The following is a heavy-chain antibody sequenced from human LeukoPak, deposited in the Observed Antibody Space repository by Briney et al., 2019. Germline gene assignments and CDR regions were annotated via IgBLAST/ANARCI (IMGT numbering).Heavy chain of an antibody. CDR1: GYSITTGHY. CDR2: IYHGETT. CDR3: ARDRTEDYGGNSPFDF. Sequence: SETLSLTCTVSGYSITTGHYWGWIRQPPGRGLEWIGSIYHGETTYYNPSLKTRLTISLDTSKNQFSLQLNSVTPEDTAVYYCARDRTEDYGGNSPFDFWGQGTLVTVSS. J-gene: IGHJ4*02. D-gene: IGHD4-23*01. V-gene: IGHV4-38-2*02.